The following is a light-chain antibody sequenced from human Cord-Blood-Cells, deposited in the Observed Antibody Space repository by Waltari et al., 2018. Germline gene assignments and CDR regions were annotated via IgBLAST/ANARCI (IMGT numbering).Light chain of an antibody. CDR3: CSYAGSYTNWV. J-gene: IGLJ3*02. CDR1: SSDVGGYNY. V-gene: IGLV2-11*01. CDR2: DVS. Sequence: QSALTQPRPVSGSPGQSVTISCTGTSSDVGGYNYVSWYQQHPGKAPKLMIYDVSKRPAGVPDRFSGSKSGNTASLTISGLQAEDEADYYCCSYAGSYTNWVFGGGTKLTVL.